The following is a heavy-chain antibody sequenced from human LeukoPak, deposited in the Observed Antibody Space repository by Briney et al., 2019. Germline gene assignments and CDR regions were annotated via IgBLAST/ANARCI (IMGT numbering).Heavy chain of an antibody. CDR3: ARGDSYGDYAYYYYYGMDV. J-gene: IGHJ6*02. D-gene: IGHD4-17*01. Sequence: PSETLSLTCTVSGGSITSSSYYWSWIRQPPGKGLEWIGYIYYSGSTNYNPSLKSRVTISVDTSKNQFSLKLSSVTAADTAVYYCARGDSYGDYAYYYYYGMDVWGQGTTVTVSS. V-gene: IGHV4-61*01. CDR2: IYYSGST. CDR1: GGSITSSSYY.